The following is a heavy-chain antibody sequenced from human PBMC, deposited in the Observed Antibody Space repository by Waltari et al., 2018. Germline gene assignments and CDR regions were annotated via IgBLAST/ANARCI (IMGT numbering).Heavy chain of an antibody. J-gene: IGHJ4*02. CDR3: ATPGVLWSGRGIDY. D-gene: IGHD3-3*01. CDR2: IYYNGNT. CDR1: DVSIRSDAYY. Sequence: QLRPQESGPGLLKPSETLSLTCTVSDVSIRSDAYYWGWIRPPPGKGLEWIGSIYYNGNTYFNPSLRSLENIFVDTSKNQFSPTLSSVTAADTAVYYCATPGVLWSGRGIDYWGQGTLVTGSS. V-gene: IGHV4-39*01.